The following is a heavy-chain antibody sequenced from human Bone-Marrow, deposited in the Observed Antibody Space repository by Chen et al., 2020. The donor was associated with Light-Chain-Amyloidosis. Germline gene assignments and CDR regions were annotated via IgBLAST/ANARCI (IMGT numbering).Heavy chain of an antibody. CDR1: GGSISSGSYY. D-gene: IGHD2-15*01. V-gene: IGHV4-61*02. CDR2: IYTSGST. J-gene: IGHJ6*03. CDR3: ARYRLARAGSCSGGSCYGRPSYYMDV. Sequence: QVQLQESGPGLVKPSQTLSLTCTVSGGSISSGSYYWSWIRQPAGKGLEWIGRIYTSGSTNYNPSLKTRVTISVDTSKNQFSLKLGCVTASDTSVYYCARYRLARAGSCSGGSCYGRPSYYMDVWGKGTTVTVSS.